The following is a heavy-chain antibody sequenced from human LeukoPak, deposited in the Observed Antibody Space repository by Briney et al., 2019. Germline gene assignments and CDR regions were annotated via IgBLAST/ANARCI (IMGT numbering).Heavy chain of an antibody. J-gene: IGHJ5*02. CDR3: ARLVTPGVTRWFDP. V-gene: IGHV5-51*01. CDR2: IYPGDSDA. CDR1: GYKFIDHW. Sequence: GVSLKISCKTSGYKFIDHWIGWVRQLPGKGLEWMAIIYPGDSDARYSPSFQGQVTISADKSITTAYLQWSSLKASDTATYYCARLVTPGVTRWFDPWGQGTPVTVSS. D-gene: IGHD1-1*01.